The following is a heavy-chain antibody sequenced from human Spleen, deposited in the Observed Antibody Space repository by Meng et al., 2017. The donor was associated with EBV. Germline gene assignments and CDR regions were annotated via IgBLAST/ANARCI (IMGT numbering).Heavy chain of an antibody. J-gene: IGHJ4*02. Sequence: QGHLQQWGAGLLKPSETLSLTCAVYGGSFSDYYWTWIRQPPGMGLEWIGEINHSGITSYNPSLRSRVTISVDTSKNQFSLKLTSVTAADTAVYYCASNIKVPRYWGQGTLVTVSS. V-gene: IGHV4-34*01. CDR1: GGSFSDYY. CDR3: ASNIKVPRY. D-gene: IGHD2/OR15-2a*01. CDR2: INHSGIT.